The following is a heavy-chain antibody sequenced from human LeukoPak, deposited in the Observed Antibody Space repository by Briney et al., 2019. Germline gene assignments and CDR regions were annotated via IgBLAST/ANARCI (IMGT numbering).Heavy chain of an antibody. V-gene: IGHV3-23*01. CDR2: ISGSGGST. CDR1: GFTFSSYA. J-gene: IGHJ4*02. Sequence: GGSLRLSCAASGFTFSSYAMSWVRQAPGKGLEWVSAISGSGGSTYYADSVKGRFTIPRDNSKNTLYLQMNSLRAEDTAVYYCAKGAPYSGSWPILFDYWGQGTLVTVSS. CDR3: AKGAPYSGSWPILFDY. D-gene: IGHD6-13*01.